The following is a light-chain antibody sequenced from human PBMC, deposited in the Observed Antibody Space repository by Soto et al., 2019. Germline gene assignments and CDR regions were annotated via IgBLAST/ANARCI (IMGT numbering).Light chain of an antibody. Sequence: DIPMNQSPSTLSGSVGDRVTITCRASQTISSWLAWYQQKPGKAPKLLIYNASTLKSGVPSRFSGSGSGTEFTLTISGLQPDDFATYYCQHYNSYSEAFGQGTKVDIK. CDR3: QHYNSYSEA. CDR1: QTISSW. V-gene: IGKV1-5*03. J-gene: IGKJ1*01. CDR2: NAS.